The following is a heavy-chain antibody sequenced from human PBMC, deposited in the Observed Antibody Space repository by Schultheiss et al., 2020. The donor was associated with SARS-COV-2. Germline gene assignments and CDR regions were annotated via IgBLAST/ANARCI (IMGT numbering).Heavy chain of an antibody. CDR1: GFTFGDYA. CDR3: TRVRGRLSWFRSFYYMDV. J-gene: IGHJ6*03. Sequence: GGSLRLSCTGSGFTFGDYAVTWVRQAPGKGLEWVGFIRSKAYGGTTEYAASVKGRFTISRDDSKSIAYLQMNSLKTEDTAVYYCTRVRGRLSWFRSFYYMDVWGKGTTVTVSS. CDR2: IRSKAYGGTT. V-gene: IGHV3-49*04. D-gene: IGHD3-10*01.